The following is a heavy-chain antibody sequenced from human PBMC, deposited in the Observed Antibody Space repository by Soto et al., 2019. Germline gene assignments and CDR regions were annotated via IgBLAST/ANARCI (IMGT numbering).Heavy chain of an antibody. D-gene: IGHD1-20*01. J-gene: IGHJ4*02. V-gene: IGHV4-4*02. Sequence: QVQLQESGPGLVKPSGTLSLTCAVSGGSISSSNWWSWVRQPPGKGLEWIGEIYHSGSTNYNPSLKSRVTISVDKSKNQFSLKLSSVTAADTAVYYCARRTGYNWNRKDTVLLGDDYWGQGTLVTVSS. CDR3: ARRTGYNWNRKDTVLLGDDY. CDR1: GGSISSSNW. CDR2: IYHSGST.